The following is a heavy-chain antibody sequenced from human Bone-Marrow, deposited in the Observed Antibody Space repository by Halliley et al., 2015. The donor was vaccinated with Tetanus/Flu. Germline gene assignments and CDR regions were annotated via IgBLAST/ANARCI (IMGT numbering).Heavy chain of an antibody. Sequence: LGWVSSINSAFIVYADSVKGRFPISRDNSKNTLSLQMNSLRGDDTAVYYCVRRGEETMGSIDIWGQGTNVTVSS. J-gene: IGHJ3*02. CDR3: VRRGEETMGSIDI. D-gene: IGHD3-10*01. CDR2: INSAFI. V-gene: IGHV3-21*01.